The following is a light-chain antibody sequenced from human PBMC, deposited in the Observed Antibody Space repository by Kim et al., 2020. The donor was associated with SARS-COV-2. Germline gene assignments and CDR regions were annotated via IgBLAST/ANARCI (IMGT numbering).Light chain of an antibody. Sequence: QLVLTQSPSASASLGASVKLTCTLSSGHTTNAIAWHQRQAEKGPRFLMKVNNDGSYNIGDGIPDRFSGSTSGAERYLTISSLHSEDEADYYCQSWDSSSPQVFGGGTQLTVL. CDR1: SGHTTNA. V-gene: IGLV4-69*01. CDR3: QSWDSSSPQV. CDR2: VNNDGSY. J-gene: IGLJ3*02.